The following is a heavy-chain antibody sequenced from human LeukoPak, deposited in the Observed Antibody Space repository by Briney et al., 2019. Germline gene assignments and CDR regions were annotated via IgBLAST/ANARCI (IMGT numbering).Heavy chain of an antibody. CDR3: GRDLVSRQEVDQP. D-gene: IGHD6-13*01. Sequence: ASVKVSCKASGYTFTAYYIHWIRQAPGQGLEWMGWVNPNTGGTYYAQKFQDRVTMTRDASITTAYMEPNRLTSDDTAVYYCGRDLVSRQEVDQPWGQGTLVTVSS. CDR2: VNPNTGGT. V-gene: IGHV1-2*02. J-gene: IGHJ5*02. CDR1: GYTFTAYY.